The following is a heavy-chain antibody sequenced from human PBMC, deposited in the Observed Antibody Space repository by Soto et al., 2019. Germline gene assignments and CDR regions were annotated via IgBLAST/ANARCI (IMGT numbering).Heavy chain of an antibody. Sequence: PGESLKISCKGSGYSFTSYWISWVRQMPGKGLEWMGRIDPSDSYTNYSPSFQGHVTISADKSISTAYLQWSSLKASDTAMYYCARQPNRLRLGELSLFYFDYWGQGTLVTVSS. CDR3: ARQPNRLRLGELSLFYFDY. CDR2: IDPSDSYT. J-gene: IGHJ4*02. D-gene: IGHD3-16*02. V-gene: IGHV5-10-1*01. CDR1: GYSFTSYW.